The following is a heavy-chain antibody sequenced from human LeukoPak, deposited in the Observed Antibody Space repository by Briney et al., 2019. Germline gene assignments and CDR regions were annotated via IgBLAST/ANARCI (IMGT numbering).Heavy chain of an antibody. CDR1: GGTFSSYA. V-gene: IGHV1-69*13. CDR2: IIPIFGTA. CDR3: ARGYSTAGIPNYYYYGMDV. Sequence: SVKVSCKASGGTFSSYAVCWVRQAPGQGLEWMGGIIPIFGTANYAQKFQGRVTITADESTSTAYMELSSLRSEDTAVYYCARGYSTAGIPNYYYYGMDVWGQGTTVTVSS. D-gene: IGHD1-14*01. J-gene: IGHJ6*02.